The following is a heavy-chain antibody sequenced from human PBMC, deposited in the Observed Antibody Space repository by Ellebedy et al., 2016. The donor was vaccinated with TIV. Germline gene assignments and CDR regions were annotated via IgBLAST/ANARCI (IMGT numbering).Heavy chain of an antibody. CDR3: GRLTIYTPPDS. CDR2: IFYTGIT. D-gene: IGHD3-3*02. V-gene: IGHV4-39*01. Sequence: MPSETLSLTCIVSGGSISTSSYYWALLRPPPGKGLAWIASIFYTGITYTNPSLKSRVTISVDTSKNQFSLKLSSVTATDTAIYSCGRLTIYTPPDSWGQGTLVTVSS. CDR1: GGSISTSSYY. J-gene: IGHJ4*02.